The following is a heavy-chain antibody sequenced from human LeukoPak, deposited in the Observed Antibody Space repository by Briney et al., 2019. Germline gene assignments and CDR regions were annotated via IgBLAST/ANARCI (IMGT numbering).Heavy chain of an antibody. CDR2: ISYDGSNK. CDR1: GFTFSSYG. CDR3: AKDRGSGWDYYYGMDV. Sequence: QPGRSLRLSCAASGFTFSSYGMHWVRQAPCKGLEWVAVISYDGSNKYYADSVKGRFTISRDNSKNTLYLQMNSLRAEDTAVYYCAKDRGSGWDYYYGMDVWGQGTTVTVSS. D-gene: IGHD6-19*01. V-gene: IGHV3-30*18. J-gene: IGHJ6*02.